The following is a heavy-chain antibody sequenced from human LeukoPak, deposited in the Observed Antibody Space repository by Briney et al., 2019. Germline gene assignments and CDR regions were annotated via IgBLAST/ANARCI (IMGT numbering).Heavy chain of an antibody. D-gene: IGHD3-10*01. J-gene: IGHJ6*04. CDR1: GYTFTSYA. V-gene: IGHV1-3*01. CDR3: ASGYYYGSGSYAGMDV. CDR2: INAGNGNT. Sequence: GASVKVSCKASGYTFTSYAMHWERQAPGQRLEWMGWINAGNGNTKYSQKFQGRVTITRDTSVSTAYMELSSLRSEDTAVYYCASGYYYGSGSYAGMDVWGKGTTVTVSS.